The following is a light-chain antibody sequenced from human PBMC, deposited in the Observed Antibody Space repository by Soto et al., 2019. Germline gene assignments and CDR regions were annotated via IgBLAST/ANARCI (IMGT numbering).Light chain of an antibody. CDR2: QTS. V-gene: IGKV2-24*01. Sequence: LLATLGPAGSLSCRSSESLIHSGGNTYLSWLHQRPGQPPSLLIYQTSERLSGVPDIFSGSGAGTNFSLRISGVPAEDVGSFFRLQASQLGAFGQGTKVDIK. CDR3: LQASQLGA. CDR1: ESLIHSGGNTY. J-gene: IGKJ1*01.